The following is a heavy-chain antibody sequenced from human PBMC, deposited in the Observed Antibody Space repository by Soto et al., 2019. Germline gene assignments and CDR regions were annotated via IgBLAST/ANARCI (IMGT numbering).Heavy chain of an antibody. CDR3: ARDRKYYDSSGYPDAFDI. D-gene: IGHD3-22*01. J-gene: IGHJ3*02. CDR1: GGTFSSYT. Sequence: SVKVSCKASGGTFSSYTISWVRQAPGQGLEWMGRIIPILGIANYAQQFQGRVTITADKSTSTAYMELSSLRSEDTAVYYCARDRKYYDSSGYPDAFDIWGQGTMVTVSS. CDR2: IIPILGIA. V-gene: IGHV1-69*04.